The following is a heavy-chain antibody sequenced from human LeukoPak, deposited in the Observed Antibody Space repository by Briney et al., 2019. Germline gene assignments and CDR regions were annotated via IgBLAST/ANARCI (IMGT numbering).Heavy chain of an antibody. Sequence: GGSLRLSCAASGFSFISYEMNWVRQAPGKGLEWISYIDSHSNVITYTNSVKGRSTISRNNPRNSLSLQMNSLRAEDTAFYYCARGRGKSGSYYSFDIWGQGTMVTVSS. CDR1: GFSFISYE. D-gene: IGHD1-26*01. CDR3: ARGRGKSGSYYSFDI. CDR2: IDSHSNVI. J-gene: IGHJ3*02. V-gene: IGHV3-48*03.